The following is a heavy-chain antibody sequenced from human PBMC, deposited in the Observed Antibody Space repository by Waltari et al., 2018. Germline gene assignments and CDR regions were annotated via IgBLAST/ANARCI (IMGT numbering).Heavy chain of an antibody. D-gene: IGHD3-22*01. CDR1: GGSISSYY. V-gene: IGHV4-59*01. CDR2: IYYSGST. J-gene: IGHJ3*02. CDR3: ASNYYDSSGESIAAFDI. Sequence: QVQLQESGPGLVKPSETLSLTCTVSGGSISSYYWSWIRQPPGKGLEWIGYIYYSGSTNYNPSLKSRVTISVDTSKNQFSLKLSSVTAADTAVYYCASNYYDSSGESIAAFDIWGQGTTVTVSS.